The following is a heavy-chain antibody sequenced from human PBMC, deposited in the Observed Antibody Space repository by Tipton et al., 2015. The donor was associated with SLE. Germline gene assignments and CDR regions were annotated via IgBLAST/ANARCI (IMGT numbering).Heavy chain of an antibody. Sequence: SLRLSCSDSGFTFRNYAMHWVRQAPGKGLEYVSVISSNGGTTYYADSVKGRFTISRDNSKNTLYLQMGSLRAEDTAVYYCARGPNSSSWYGEGNWFDPWGQGTLVTVSS. D-gene: IGHD6-13*01. CDR2: ISSNGGTT. V-gene: IGHV3-64*04. CDR3: ARGPNSSSWYGEGNWFDP. J-gene: IGHJ5*02. CDR1: GFTFRNYA.